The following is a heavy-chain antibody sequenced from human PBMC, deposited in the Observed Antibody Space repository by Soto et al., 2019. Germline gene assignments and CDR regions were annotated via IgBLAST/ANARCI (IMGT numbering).Heavy chain of an antibody. CDR3: ARDSAGYDFWRGYYFDY. J-gene: IGHJ4*02. V-gene: IGHV3-7*01. CDR1: GFTFSSYW. Sequence: GGSLRLSCAASGFTFSSYWMSWVRQAPGKGLEWVANIKQDGSEKYYVDSVKGRFSITRDNAKKSLYLQMNSLRAEATAVCSCARDSAGYDFWRGYYFDYWGQGTLVTVSS. CDR2: IKQDGSEK. D-gene: IGHD3-3*01.